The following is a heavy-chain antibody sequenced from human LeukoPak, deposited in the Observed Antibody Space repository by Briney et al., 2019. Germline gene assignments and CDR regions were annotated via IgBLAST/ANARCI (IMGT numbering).Heavy chain of an antibody. CDR3: ARDSYYGSASSHLDY. V-gene: IGHV4-59*11. D-gene: IGHD3-10*01. J-gene: IGHJ4*02. CDR2: ISYNGST. Sequence: SETLSLTCTVSGDSISNHYWSWIRRSPGMGLEWIGYISYNGSTSYNPSLRSRVTISGDTSKNHFSLKLSSVTAADTALYYCARDSYYGSASSHLDYWGQGTLVTVSS. CDR1: GDSISNHY.